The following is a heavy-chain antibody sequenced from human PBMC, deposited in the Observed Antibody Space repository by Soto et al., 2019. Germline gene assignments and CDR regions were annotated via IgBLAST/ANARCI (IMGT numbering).Heavy chain of an antibody. Sequence: ASVKVSCKAPGDTFTSYYLSWVRQAPGQGLEWMGVINPHGGSAKYAQKFQGRVTMTRDTSRSTVYMELRSLRSDDTAMYYCARSSGGNIGLTIEGYNWFDPWGQGTMVTVSS. CDR2: INPHGGSA. J-gene: IGHJ5*02. D-gene: IGHD2-8*01. V-gene: IGHV1-46*01. CDR3: ARSSGGNIGLTIEGYNWFDP. CDR1: GDTFTSYY.